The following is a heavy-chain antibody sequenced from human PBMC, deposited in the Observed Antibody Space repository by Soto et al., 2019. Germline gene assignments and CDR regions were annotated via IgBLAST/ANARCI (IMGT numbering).Heavy chain of an antibody. CDR1: VGSSSSGDYY. CDR2: IYYSGST. J-gene: IGHJ4*02. CDR3: AREGRLAAAGRFDY. D-gene: IGHD6-13*01. V-gene: IGHV4-31*03. Sequence: TLSLTGTVSVGSSSSGDYYWRWIRQVPKKGLEWIGYIYYSGSTYYNPSLRSRVAMSVDTSKNQFSLKLSSVTAADTAIYYCAREGRLAAAGRFDYWGQGTLVTVS.